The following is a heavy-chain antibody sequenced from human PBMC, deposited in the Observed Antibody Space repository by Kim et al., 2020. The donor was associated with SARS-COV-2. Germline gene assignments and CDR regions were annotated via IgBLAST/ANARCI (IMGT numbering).Heavy chain of an antibody. CDR2: IKSKTDGGTT. D-gene: IGHD3-10*01. CDR3: TTGEEREDYYGSGSPLDY. J-gene: IGHJ4*02. V-gene: IGHV3-15*01. Sequence: GGSLRLSCAASGFTFSNAWMSWVRQAPGKGLEWVGRIKSKTDGGTTDYAAPVKGRFTISRDDSKNTLYLQKNSLKTEDTAVYYCTTGEEREDYYGSGSPLDYWGQGTLVTVSS. CDR1: GFTFSNAW.